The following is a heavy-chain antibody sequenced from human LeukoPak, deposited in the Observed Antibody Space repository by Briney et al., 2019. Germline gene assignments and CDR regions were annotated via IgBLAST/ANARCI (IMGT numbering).Heavy chain of an antibody. CDR1: GFTFSDYY. V-gene: IGHV3-11*04. J-gene: IGHJ4*02. D-gene: IGHD6-6*01. CDR2: ISSSGSTI. Sequence: GGSLRLSCAASGFTFSDYYMSWIRQAPGKGLEWVSYISSSGSTIYYADSVKGRFTISRDNAKNSLYLQMNSLRAEDTAVYYCARDKPWYYSSSSSYYFDYWGQGTLVTVSS. CDR3: ARDKPWYYSSSSSYYFDY.